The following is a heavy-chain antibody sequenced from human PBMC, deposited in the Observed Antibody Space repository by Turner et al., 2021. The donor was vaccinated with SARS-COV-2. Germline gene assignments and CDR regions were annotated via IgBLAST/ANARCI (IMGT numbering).Heavy chain of an antibody. V-gene: IGHV4-34*11. Sequence: QVQLQQWGAGLLKPSETLSLTCAVYGGSFSGYYWSWIRQPPGKGLEWIGYIYYSGSTNYNPSLKSRVTISVDTSKNQFSLKLSSVTAADTAVYYCARHPYYYDSSGYHFDYWGQGTLVTVSS. D-gene: IGHD3-22*01. J-gene: IGHJ4*02. CDR2: IYYSGST. CDR3: ARHPYYYDSSGYHFDY. CDR1: GGSFSGYY.